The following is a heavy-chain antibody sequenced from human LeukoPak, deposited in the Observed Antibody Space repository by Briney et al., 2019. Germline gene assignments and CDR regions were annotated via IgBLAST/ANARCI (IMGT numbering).Heavy chain of an antibody. Sequence: GGSLRLSCAASGFTFSSYAMSWIRQAPGKGLEWVSAISGSGGSTYYADSVKGRFTISRDNSKNTLYLQMNSLRAEDTAVYYCGRSSWYQSFDYWGQGTLVTVSS. CDR3: GRSSWYQSFDY. J-gene: IGHJ4*02. CDR2: ISGSGGST. D-gene: IGHD6-13*01. V-gene: IGHV3-23*01. CDR1: GFTFSSYA.